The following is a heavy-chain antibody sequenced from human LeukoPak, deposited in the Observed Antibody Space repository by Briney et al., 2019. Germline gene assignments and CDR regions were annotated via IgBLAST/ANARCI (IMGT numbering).Heavy chain of an antibody. CDR2: FIPIFGTA. J-gene: IGHJ4*02. Sequence: ASVKVSCKASGYTFTSYDISWVRQATGQGLEWMGGFIPIFGTANYAQKFQGRVTITTDESTSTAYMELSSLRSEDTAVYYCARSRSGLYDSSGYYHRPLDYWGQGTLVTVSS. V-gene: IGHV1-69*05. CDR1: GYTFTSYD. D-gene: IGHD3-22*01. CDR3: ARSRSGLYDSSGYYHRPLDY.